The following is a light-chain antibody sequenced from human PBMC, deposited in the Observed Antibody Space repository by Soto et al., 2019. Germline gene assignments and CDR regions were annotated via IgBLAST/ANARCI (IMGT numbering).Light chain of an antibody. Sequence: EIVLTQSPGTLSLSPGQRATLSCRASQSVSSSYLAWYRQKPGQAPRLLIYGASSRATGIPDRLSGSGSGTDFTLTISRLEPEDVAVYYCQQYGSAPGFTFGPGTKVDIK. J-gene: IGKJ3*01. CDR1: QSVSSSY. CDR3: QQYGSAPGFT. V-gene: IGKV3-20*01. CDR2: GAS.